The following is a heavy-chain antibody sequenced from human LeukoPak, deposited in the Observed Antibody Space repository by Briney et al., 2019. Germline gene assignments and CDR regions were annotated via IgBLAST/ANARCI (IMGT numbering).Heavy chain of an antibody. D-gene: IGHD3-10*02. Sequence: GGSLRLSWAASGFSVSSNYMSWVRQTPGKGLECVSLIYSGGNTYYADSVKGRFTLSRDNSKNTLYLQMNSLRAEDTAVYYCAELGITMIGGVWGKGTTVTISS. V-gene: IGHV3-53*01. CDR2: IYSGGNT. CDR3: AELGITMIGGV. CDR1: GFSVSSNY. J-gene: IGHJ6*04.